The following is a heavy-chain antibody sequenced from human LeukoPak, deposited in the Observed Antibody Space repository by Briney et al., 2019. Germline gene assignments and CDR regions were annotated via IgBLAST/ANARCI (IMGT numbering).Heavy chain of an antibody. CDR3: ARHYRWYGLYWFDP. V-gene: IGHV4-59*08. CDR2: IYYSGST. J-gene: IGHJ5*02. Sequence: ETLSLTCSVSNGSISRYYWTWIRQPPGKGLEWIGYIYYSGSTNYNPSLKSRVTISVDTSKNQFSLKLSSVTAADTAVYYCARHYRWYGLYWFDPWGQGTLVTVSS. D-gene: IGHD6-13*01. CDR1: NGSISRYY.